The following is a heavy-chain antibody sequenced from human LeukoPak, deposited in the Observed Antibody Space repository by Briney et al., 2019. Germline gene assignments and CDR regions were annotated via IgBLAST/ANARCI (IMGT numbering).Heavy chain of an antibody. CDR3: ARHPIKLRWSSGWYYFDY. Sequence: GSLRLSCTGSRFTFNNAWMSWVRQAPGKGLEWIGYIPYSGSTDYNPSLKSRVTISVDTSKNQFSLKLSSVTAADTAVYYCARHPIKLRWSSGWYYFDYWGQGTLITVSS. D-gene: IGHD6-19*01. V-gene: IGHV4-59*08. CDR1: RFTFNNAW. CDR2: IPYSGST. J-gene: IGHJ4*02.